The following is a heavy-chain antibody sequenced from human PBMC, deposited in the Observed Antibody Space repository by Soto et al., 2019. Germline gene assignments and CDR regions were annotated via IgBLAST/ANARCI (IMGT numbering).Heavy chain of an antibody. CDR1: GFTFSSYA. V-gene: IGHV3-23*01. CDR2: ISGGGGST. CDR3: AKRPAAADDSYYGMDV. Sequence: PGGSLRLSCAASGFTFSSYAMSWVRQAPGKGLEWVSTISGGGGSTYYADSVKGRFTISRDNSKNTLYLQMNSLRAEDMAVYYCAKRPAAADDSYYGMDVWGQGPTVTVSS. J-gene: IGHJ6*02. D-gene: IGHD6-13*01.